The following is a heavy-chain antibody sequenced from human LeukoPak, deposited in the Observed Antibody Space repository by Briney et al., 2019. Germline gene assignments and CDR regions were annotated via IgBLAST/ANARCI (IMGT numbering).Heavy chain of an antibody. CDR1: GYTFTSYA. V-gene: IGHV7-4-1*02. D-gene: IGHD3-22*01. Sequence: ASVNVSCKASGYTFTSYAMNWVRQAPGQGLEWMGWINTNTGNPTYAQGFTGRFVFSLDTSVSTAYLRISSLRAEDTAVYYCARTYYYDSSGYFLDYWGQGTLVTVSS. J-gene: IGHJ4*02. CDR2: INTNTGNP. CDR3: ARTYYYDSSGYFLDY.